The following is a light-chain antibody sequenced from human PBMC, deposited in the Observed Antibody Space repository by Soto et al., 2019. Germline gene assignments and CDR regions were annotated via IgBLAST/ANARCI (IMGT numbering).Light chain of an antibody. V-gene: IGLV1-47*01. Sequence: QTVVPQPPSASGTPGQGVTISCSGSSSNIGSNYVSWYQQLPGPAPKLLIYRNDQRPSGVPDRFAGAKSGTSASLAISGLRSDDEADYYCAAWDDSLSGVVFGGGTKLTVL. CDR2: RND. CDR3: AAWDDSLSGVV. CDR1: SSNIGSNY. J-gene: IGLJ3*02.